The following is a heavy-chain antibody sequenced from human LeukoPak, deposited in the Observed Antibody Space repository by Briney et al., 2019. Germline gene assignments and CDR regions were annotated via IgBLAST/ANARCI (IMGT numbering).Heavy chain of an antibody. CDR3: ARVRHYYDSTGGNWYFDL. J-gene: IGHJ2*01. V-gene: IGHV3-7*01. CDR1: GFTFSSYW. CDR2: IKQDGSEK. Sequence: PGGSLRLSCAASGFTFSSYWMSWVRQAPGKGLEWVANIKQDGSEKYYVDSVKGRFTISRDNAKNSLYLQMNSLRAEDTAVYYCARVRHYYDSTGGNWYFDLWGRGTLVTVSS. D-gene: IGHD3-22*01.